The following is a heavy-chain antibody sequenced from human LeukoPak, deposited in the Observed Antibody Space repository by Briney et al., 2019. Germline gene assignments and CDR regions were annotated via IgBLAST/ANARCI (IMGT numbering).Heavy chain of an antibody. D-gene: IGHD1-26*01. Sequence: PGGSLRLSCAASGFTFSSYAMSWVRQAPGKGLEWVSYITSSSSTIYYADSVRGRFTISRGNAKNSLYLQMSSLRAEDTAVYYCTRVGGSYAFFDYWGQGTLVTVSS. V-gene: IGHV3-48*04. CDR3: TRVGGSYAFFDY. J-gene: IGHJ4*02. CDR2: ITSSSSTI. CDR1: GFTFSSYA.